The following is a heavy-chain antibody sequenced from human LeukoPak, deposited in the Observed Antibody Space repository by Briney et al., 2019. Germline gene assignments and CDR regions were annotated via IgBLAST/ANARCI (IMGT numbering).Heavy chain of an antibody. J-gene: IGHJ4*02. CDR2: ISSSSSTI. V-gene: IGHV3-48*01. CDR1: GFTFSSYG. Sequence: GGSLRLSCAASGFTFSSYGMTWVRQAPGKGLEWVSYISSSSSTIYYADSVKGRFAISRDNAKNSLYLQMNSLRAEDTAVYYCAKGSLSGGTHYFDFWGQGTLVTVSS. CDR3: AKGSLSGGTHYFDF. D-gene: IGHD2-15*01.